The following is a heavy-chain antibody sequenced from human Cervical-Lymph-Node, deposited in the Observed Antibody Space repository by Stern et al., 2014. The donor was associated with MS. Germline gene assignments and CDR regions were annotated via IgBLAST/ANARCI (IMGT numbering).Heavy chain of an antibody. Sequence: VQLEESGGGVVQPGRSLRVSCAASGFALGSYVMHWVRQAPGKGREWVALVSFDGRNKHYADSVKGRFTISRDKINNTLHLQMNSLRPEDTAVYSCARGYSGYIIDYWGQGTLVTVTS. CDR1: GFALGSYV. V-gene: IGHV3-30*04. J-gene: IGHJ4*02. D-gene: IGHD5-12*01. CDR3: ARGYSGYIIDY. CDR2: VSFDGRNK.